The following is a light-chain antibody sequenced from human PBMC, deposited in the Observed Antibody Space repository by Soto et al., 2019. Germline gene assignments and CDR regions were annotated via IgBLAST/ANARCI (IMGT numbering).Light chain of an antibody. V-gene: IGKV3-11*01. J-gene: IGKJ4*01. Sequence: EIVLTQSPATLSLSPGERATLSCRASQSVSSYLAWYRQKPGQAPRLLIYDASNRATGIPARLSGSGSGTDFTLTSSSLEPEDFAVYYCQQRSNWPLTFGGGTKVEIK. CDR2: DAS. CDR1: QSVSSY. CDR3: QQRSNWPLT.